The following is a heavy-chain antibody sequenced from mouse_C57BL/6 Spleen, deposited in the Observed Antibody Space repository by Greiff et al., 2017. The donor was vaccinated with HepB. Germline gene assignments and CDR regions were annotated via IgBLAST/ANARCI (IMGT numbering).Heavy chain of an antibody. D-gene: IGHD2-3*01. Sequence: VQLQQPGAELVKPGASVKMSCKASGYTFTSYWITWVKQRPGQGLEWIGDIYPGSGSTKYNEKFKSKATLTVETSSRTAYMRLSSLTSEDSAVYYCARGDGYWFAYWGQGTLVTVSA. CDR1: GYTFTSYW. V-gene: IGHV1-55*01. CDR2: IYPGSGST. J-gene: IGHJ3*01. CDR3: ARGDGYWFAY.